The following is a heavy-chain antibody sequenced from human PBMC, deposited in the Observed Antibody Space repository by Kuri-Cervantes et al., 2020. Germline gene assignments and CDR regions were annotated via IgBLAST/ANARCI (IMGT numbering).Heavy chain of an antibody. CDR3: ARERTDYGGTKRRVVFDY. Sequence: SETLSLTCTVSIGSISSISYYWGWVRQPPGKGLEWIVSIHYSGTTYYNPSLKSRATISADTSKNQSSLKLSSVTAADTAVYYCARERTDYGGTKRRVVFDYWGQGTLVTVSS. V-gene: IGHV4-39*07. CDR1: IGSISSISYY. J-gene: IGHJ4*02. CDR2: IHYSGTT. D-gene: IGHD4-23*01.